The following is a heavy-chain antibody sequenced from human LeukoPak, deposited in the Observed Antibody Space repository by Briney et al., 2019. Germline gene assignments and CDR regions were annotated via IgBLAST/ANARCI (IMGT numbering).Heavy chain of an antibody. V-gene: IGHV4-39*07. D-gene: IGHD6-6*01. CDR1: GGSIRSSSYY. Sequence: PSETLSLTCYVSGGSIRSSSYYWGWIRQPPGKGLEWIGSMFYTGSTYYKSSLKSRVTISLDTSRKQVSLRLSSVTAADTAIYYCTRIINTSSYPRDAFDTWGQGTMVTVSS. CDR2: MFYTGST. J-gene: IGHJ3*02. CDR3: TRIINTSSYPRDAFDT.